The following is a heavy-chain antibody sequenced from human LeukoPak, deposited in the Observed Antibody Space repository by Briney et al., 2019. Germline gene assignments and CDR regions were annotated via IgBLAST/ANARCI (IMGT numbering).Heavy chain of an antibody. Sequence: SQTLSLTCTVSGGSISSGDYYWNWIRQHPGKGLEWVGYIYYSGSTSYNPSLKSRVTISVDTSKNQFSLKLSSVTAADTAVYYCASLGYCSSTSCYGSGGWFDPWGQGTLVTVSS. CDR3: ASLGYCSSTSCYGSGGWFDP. CDR2: IYYSGST. D-gene: IGHD2-2*01. CDR1: GGSISSGDYY. J-gene: IGHJ5*02. V-gene: IGHV4-31*03.